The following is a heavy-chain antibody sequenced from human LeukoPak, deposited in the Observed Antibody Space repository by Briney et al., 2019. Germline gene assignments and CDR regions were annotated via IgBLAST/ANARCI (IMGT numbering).Heavy chain of an antibody. V-gene: IGHV4-59*01. CDR2: IYYRGST. J-gene: IGHJ4*02. CDR3: ARGRGDGYNPFDY. D-gene: IGHD5-24*01. Sequence: PSETLSLTCTVSGGSISSYYWTWIRQTPGKGLEWIGYIYYRGSTNYNPSLKSRVTISVDTSKNQLSLKLSSVTAADTAVYYCARGRGDGYNPFDYWGQGTLVTVSS. CDR1: GGSISSYY.